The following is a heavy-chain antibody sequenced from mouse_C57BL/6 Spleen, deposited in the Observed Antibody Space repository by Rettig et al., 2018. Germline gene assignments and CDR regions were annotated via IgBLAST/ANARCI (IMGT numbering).Heavy chain of an antibody. D-gene: IGHD2-4*01. V-gene: IGHV1-55*01. J-gene: IGHJ1*03. CDR3: ARYDYQWYFDV. Sequence: KFKSKATLTVDTSSSTAYMQLSSLTSEDSAVYYCARYDYQWYFDVWGTGTTVTVSS.